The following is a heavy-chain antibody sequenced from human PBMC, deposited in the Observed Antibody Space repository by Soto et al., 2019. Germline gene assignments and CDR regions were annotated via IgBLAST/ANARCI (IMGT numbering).Heavy chain of an antibody. D-gene: IGHD3-22*01. Sequence: SETLSLTCAVSGYSISSGFYWGWIRQSPDKGLEWMGNIYHTGSTYDNPSLKRRVSMSVDTSKNQFSLKLSSVTAADTAIYYCARSFLGDSAPFDYWGQGTLVTVSS. CDR1: GYSISSGFY. V-gene: IGHV4-38-2*01. CDR3: ARSFLGDSAPFDY. J-gene: IGHJ4*02. CDR2: IYHTGST.